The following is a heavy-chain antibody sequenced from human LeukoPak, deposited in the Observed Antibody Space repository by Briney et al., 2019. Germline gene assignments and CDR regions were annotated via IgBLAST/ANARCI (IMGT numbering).Heavy chain of an antibody. CDR1: GFTFSSYD. J-gene: IGHJ6*02. Sequence: GGSLRLPCAASGFTFSSYDMHWVRQATGKGLEWVSAIGTAGDTYYPGSVKGRFTISRENAKNSLYLQMNSLRAGDTAVYYCARGGSYYGSGSYSLTSGMDVWGQGTTVTVSS. CDR3: ARGGSYYGSGSYSLTSGMDV. CDR2: IGTAGDT. D-gene: IGHD3-10*01. V-gene: IGHV3-13*04.